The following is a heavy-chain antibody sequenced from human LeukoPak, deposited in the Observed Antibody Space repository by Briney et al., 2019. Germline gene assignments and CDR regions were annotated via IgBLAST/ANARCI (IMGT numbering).Heavy chain of an antibody. Sequence: GGSLRLSCAASGFTFSSYGMNWVRQAPGKGLEWVSSISSSSYIYYADSVKGRFTISRDNAKNSLFLQMHSLRAEDTAFYYCARPRGGYSYAYDAFDIWGQGTMVTVSS. J-gene: IGHJ3*02. CDR3: ARPRGGYSYAYDAFDI. V-gene: IGHV3-21*01. CDR2: ISSSSYI. D-gene: IGHD5-18*01. CDR1: GFTFSSYG.